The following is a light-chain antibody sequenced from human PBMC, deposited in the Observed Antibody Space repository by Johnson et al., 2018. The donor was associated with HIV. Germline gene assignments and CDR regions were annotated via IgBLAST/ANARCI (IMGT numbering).Light chain of an antibody. CDR2: YNN. J-gene: IGLJ1*01. Sequence: QFVLTQPPSVSAAPGQKVTISCSGSSSNIGNNYVSWYQQLPGTAPKLLIYYNNKRPSGIPDRFSGSKYCPSATLGITGLPPGAAADYYGGTWDSSLSAVRGYVFGTGTKVTVL. V-gene: IGLV1-51*01. CDR1: SSNIGNNY. CDR3: GTWDSSLSAVRGYV.